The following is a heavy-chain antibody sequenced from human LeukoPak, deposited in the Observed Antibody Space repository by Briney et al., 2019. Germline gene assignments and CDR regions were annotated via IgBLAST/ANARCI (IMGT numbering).Heavy chain of an antibody. CDR3: ARDMVRGVKAYLSWFDP. CDR1: GGSVSSGGSY. Sequence: SETLSLTCTVSGGSVSSGGSYWSWIRQPAGKGLEWIGRMYVSGSTNYNPSLKSRVTMSVDTSKNQFSLKMTSVTAADTAFYYCARDMVRGVKAYLSWFDPWGQGILVTVST. CDR2: MYVSGST. V-gene: IGHV4-61*10. J-gene: IGHJ5*02. D-gene: IGHD3-10*01.